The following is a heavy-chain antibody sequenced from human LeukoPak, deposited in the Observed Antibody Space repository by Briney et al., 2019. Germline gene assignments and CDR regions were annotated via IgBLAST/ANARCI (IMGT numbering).Heavy chain of an antibody. CDR1: GFTFSSYG. D-gene: IGHD1-26*01. CDR3: AKDRTVGASYWYFDL. V-gene: IGHV3-30*18. Sequence: GGSLRLSCAASGFTFSSYGMHWVRQAPGKGLEWVAVISYDGSNKYYADSVKGRFTISRDSSRNTLFLHMNTLRAEDTAIYYCAKDRTVGASYWYFDLWGRGTLVTVSS. CDR2: ISYDGSNK. J-gene: IGHJ2*01.